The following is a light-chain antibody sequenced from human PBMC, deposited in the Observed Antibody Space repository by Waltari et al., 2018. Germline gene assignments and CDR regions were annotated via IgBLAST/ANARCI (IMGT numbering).Light chain of an antibody. Sequence: QSALTQPASVSGSPGQSLPISCTGTISDVGGYNYVSWYQQHPGKAPKLMIYDVSNRPSGVSNRFSGSKSGNTASLTISGLQAEDEADYYCSSYTSSFIYVFGTGTKVTVL. J-gene: IGLJ1*01. CDR2: DVS. CDR3: SSYTSSFIYV. V-gene: IGLV2-14*03. CDR1: ISDVGGYNY.